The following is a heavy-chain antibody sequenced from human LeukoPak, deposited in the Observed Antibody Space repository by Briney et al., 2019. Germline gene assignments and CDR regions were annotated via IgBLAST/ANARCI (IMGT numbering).Heavy chain of an antibody. Sequence: GASVKVSCKASGYTFTGYYMHWVREAPGQGLEWMGWINPNSGGTNYAQKFRGRVTMTTDTSISTAHMELSRLRSDDTAVYYCARFRFLEWRVRGAFDPWGQGTLVTVSS. CDR3: ARFRFLEWRVRGAFDP. J-gene: IGHJ5*02. CDR2: INPNSGGT. CDR1: GYTFTGYY. V-gene: IGHV1-2*02. D-gene: IGHD3-3*01.